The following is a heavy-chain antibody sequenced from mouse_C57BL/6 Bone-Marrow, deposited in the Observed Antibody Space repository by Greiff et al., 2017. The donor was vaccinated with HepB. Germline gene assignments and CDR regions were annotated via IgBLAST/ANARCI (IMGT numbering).Heavy chain of an antibody. J-gene: IGHJ2*01. Sequence: VQLQQSGPELVKPGASVKISCKASGYTFTDYYMNWVKQSHGKSLEWIGDINPNNGGTSYNQKFKGKATLTVDKSSSTAYMERRSLTSEDSAVYYCARFPDFDYWGQGTTLTVSS. CDR3: ARFPDFDY. CDR2: INPNNGGT. V-gene: IGHV1-26*01. CDR1: GYTFTDYY.